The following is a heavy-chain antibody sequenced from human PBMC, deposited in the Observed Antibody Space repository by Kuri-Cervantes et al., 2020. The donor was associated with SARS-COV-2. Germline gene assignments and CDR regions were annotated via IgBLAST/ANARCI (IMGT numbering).Heavy chain of an antibody. CDR2: IYYSGST. CDR1: GGSISSSSYY. CDR3: ARGWGGYCSSTSCYYYYYGMDV. V-gene: IGHV4-30-4*08. D-gene: IGHD2-2*01. Sequence: SETLSLTCTVSGGSISSSSYYWGWIRQPPGKGLEWIGYIYYSGSTYYNPSLKSRVTISVDTSKNQFSLKLSSVTATDTAVYYCARGWGGYCSSTSCYYYYYGMDVWGQGTTVTVSS. J-gene: IGHJ6*02.